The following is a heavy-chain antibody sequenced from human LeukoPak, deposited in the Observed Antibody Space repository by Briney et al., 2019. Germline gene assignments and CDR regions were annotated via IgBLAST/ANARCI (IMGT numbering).Heavy chain of an antibody. V-gene: IGHV3-21*01. CDR3: ARDFVYYYDSSGYSLFDY. Sequence: GGSLRLSCEASGFTFSSFFMNWVRQAPGKGLEWVSSISGSTTYIYYADSVKGRFTISRDNAKNSLYLQMNSLRAEDTAVYYCARDFVYYYDSSGYSLFDYWGQGTLVTVSS. J-gene: IGHJ4*02. D-gene: IGHD3-22*01. CDR1: GFTFSSFF. CDR2: ISGSTTYI.